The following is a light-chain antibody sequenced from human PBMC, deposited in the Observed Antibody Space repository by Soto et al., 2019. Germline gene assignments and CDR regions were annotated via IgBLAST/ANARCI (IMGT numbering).Light chain of an antibody. CDR3: CSYAGSYTHYV. V-gene: IGLV2-11*01. J-gene: IGLJ1*01. CDR2: DVS. Sequence: QCALTQPRSVSGSPGQSVTISCTGTSGDVGGYNYVSWYQEHPGKAPKLMIYDVSKRPSGVPDRFSGSKSGNTASLTISGLQAEDEADYYCCSYAGSYTHYVFGTGTKLTVL. CDR1: SGDVGGYNY.